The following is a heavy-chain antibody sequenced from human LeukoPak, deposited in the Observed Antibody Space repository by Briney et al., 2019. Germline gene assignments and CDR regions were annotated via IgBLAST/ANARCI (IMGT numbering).Heavy chain of an antibody. CDR2: IREDGGHT. J-gene: IGHJ4*02. CDR3: ARGAKFRIIAAPFDY. CDR1: GFTFTNHW. D-gene: IGHD6-25*01. V-gene: IGHV3-7*01. Sequence: GGSLRLSCVTSGFTFTNHWMSWVRQAPGKGLEWVANIREDGGHTNYVDSVKGRFTISRDNAKNSLYLQMNSLRAEDTAVYYCARGAKFRIIAAPFDYWGQGTLVTVSS.